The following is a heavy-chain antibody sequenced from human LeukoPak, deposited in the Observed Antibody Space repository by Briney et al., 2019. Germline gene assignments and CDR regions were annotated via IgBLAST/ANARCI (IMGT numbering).Heavy chain of an antibody. Sequence: PGGALRLSCDASGFTFTNYPMHWVRQAPGKGLEYVSAISGHGGSTHYANSVKDRFPISRDNFKHTLFLQMGSLRAEDMAVYYCARGNFEFWRPFHGNYYYMDVWGTGTTVTVSS. V-gene: IGHV3-64*01. CDR3: ARGNFEFWRPFHGNYYYMDV. CDR2: ISGHGGST. J-gene: IGHJ6*03. CDR1: GFTFTNYP. D-gene: IGHD3-3*01.